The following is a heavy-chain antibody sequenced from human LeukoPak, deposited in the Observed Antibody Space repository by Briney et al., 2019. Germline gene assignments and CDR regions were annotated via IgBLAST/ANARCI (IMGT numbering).Heavy chain of an antibody. D-gene: IGHD5-18*01. CDR3: ASRVDTAMGYYFDY. J-gene: IGHJ4*02. Sequence: GGSLRLSCAASGFTFSSYWMSWVRQAPGKGLEWVANIKQDGSEKYYVDSVKGRFTISRDNAKNSLYLQMNSLRAEDTAVYYCASRVDTAMGYYFDYWGQGTLVTVSS. CDR2: IKQDGSEK. V-gene: IGHV3-7*01. CDR1: GFTFSSYW.